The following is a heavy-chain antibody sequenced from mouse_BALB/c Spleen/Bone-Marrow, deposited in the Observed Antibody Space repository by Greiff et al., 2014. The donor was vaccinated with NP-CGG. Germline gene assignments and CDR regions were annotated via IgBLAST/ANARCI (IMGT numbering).Heavy chain of an antibody. V-gene: IGHV1-82*01. CDR1: GYAFNSSW. CDR3: ARLGYGGY. CDR2: IFPGDGDT. Sequence: VHLVESGPELVKPGASVKISCKASGYAFNSSWMNWVKQRPGQGLEWIGRIFPGDGDTNYDGKFRGKATLTADKSSNTAYMQLSSLTSVDSAVYFCARLGYGGYWGQGTALTVSS. D-gene: IGHD1-1*01. J-gene: IGHJ2*01.